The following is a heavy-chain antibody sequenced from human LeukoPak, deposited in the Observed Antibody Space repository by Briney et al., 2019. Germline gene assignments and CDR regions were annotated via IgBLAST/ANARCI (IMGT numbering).Heavy chain of an antibody. D-gene: IGHD6-6*01. CDR3: SGVEYSSHTF. CDR1: GFTFSSYW. Sequence: AGGSLRLSCAASGFTFSSYWMHWVRHSPGKGLVWVSRIKTDGSDTYYADSVRGRFTISRDNAKNTLYLQMDSLRAEDTAVYCCSGVEYSSHTFWGQGTLVTVSS. CDR2: IKTDGSDT. J-gene: IGHJ4*02. V-gene: IGHV3-74*01.